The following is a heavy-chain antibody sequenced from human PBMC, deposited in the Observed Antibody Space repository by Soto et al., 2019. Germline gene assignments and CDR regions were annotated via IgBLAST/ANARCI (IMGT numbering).Heavy chain of an antibody. CDR1: GFTFSSYA. CDR2: ISYDGSNK. CDR3: ARESLDCSGGSCYRTYYYYGMDV. D-gene: IGHD2-15*01. V-gene: IGHV3-30-3*01. J-gene: IGHJ6*02. Sequence: QVQLVESGGGVVQPGRSLRLSCAASGFTFSSYAMHWVRQAPGKGLEWVAVISYDGSNKYYADSVKGRFTISRDNSKNTLYLQMNSLGAEDTAGYYCARESLDCSGGSCYRTYYYYGMDVWGQGTTVTVSS.